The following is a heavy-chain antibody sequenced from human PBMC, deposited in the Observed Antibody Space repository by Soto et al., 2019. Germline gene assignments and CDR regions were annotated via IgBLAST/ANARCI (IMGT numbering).Heavy chain of an antibody. CDR2: ISWNSGSI. V-gene: IGHV3-9*01. D-gene: IGHD3-9*01. J-gene: IGHJ5*02. CDR3: ARLGITIYNWFDP. Sequence: GGSLRLSCAASGFTFDDYAMHWVRQAPGKGLEWVSGISWNSGSIGYADSVKGRFTISRDNAKNSLYLQMNSLRAEDTAVYYCARLGITIYNWFDPWGQGTLVTVSS. CDR1: GFTFDDYA.